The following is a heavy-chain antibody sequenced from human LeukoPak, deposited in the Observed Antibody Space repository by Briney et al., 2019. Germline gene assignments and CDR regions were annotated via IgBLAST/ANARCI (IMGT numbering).Heavy chain of an antibody. V-gene: IGHV3-30-3*01. D-gene: IGHD7-27*01. Sequence: GRSLRLSCAASGFTFSDYAMHWVRQAPGKGLEWVAVISYDGNNKEYADSVKGRFTISRDNSKSTVYLQVNSLRSEDTAVFYCARDPLNRRWGSYYFDYWGQGTLVTVSS. CDR1: GFTFSDYA. J-gene: IGHJ4*02. CDR3: ARDPLNRRWGSYYFDY. CDR2: ISYDGNNK.